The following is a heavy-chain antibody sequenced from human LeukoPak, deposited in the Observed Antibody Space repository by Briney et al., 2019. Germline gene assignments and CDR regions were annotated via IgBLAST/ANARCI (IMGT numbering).Heavy chain of an antibody. Sequence: SETLSLTCAVYGGSFSGYYWSWIRQPPGKGLEWIGEINHSGSTNYNPSLKSRVTISVDTSKNQFSLKLSSVTAADTAVYYCASDFWSGLDYWGQGTLVTVSS. D-gene: IGHD3-3*01. J-gene: IGHJ4*02. V-gene: IGHV4-34*01. CDR2: INHSGST. CDR3: ASDFWSGLDY. CDR1: GGSFSGYY.